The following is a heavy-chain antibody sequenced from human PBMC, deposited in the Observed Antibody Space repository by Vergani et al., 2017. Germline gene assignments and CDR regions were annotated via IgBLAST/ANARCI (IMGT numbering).Heavy chain of an antibody. Sequence: QVQLVQSGAEVKKPGSSVKVSCKASGGTFSSYAISWVRQAPGQGLEWMGGIIPIFGTANYAQKFQGRVTITADNSTSTAYMELSSLRSEDTAVYYCAXDRIAVVEGDYYYGMDVWGQGTTVTVSS. V-gene: IGHV1-69*06. CDR1: GGTFSSYA. D-gene: IGHD6-19*01. CDR3: AXDRIAVVEGDYYYGMDV. J-gene: IGHJ6*02. CDR2: IIPIFGTA.